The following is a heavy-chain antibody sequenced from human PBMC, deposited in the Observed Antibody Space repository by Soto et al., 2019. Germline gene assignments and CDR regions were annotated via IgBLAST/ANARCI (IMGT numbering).Heavy chain of an antibody. CDR1: GLTFSSYW. V-gene: IGHV3-74*01. CDR3: VRYPRSVGGSYRPDY. CDR2: INSDGSIT. Sequence: GGSLRLSCAASGLTFSSYWMHWVRQVPEKGLVWVSRINSDGSITNYADAVKGRFTISRDNVKNTLYLQMNSLRAEDTAVYYCVRYPRSVGGSYRPDYWGQGTLVTVSS. J-gene: IGHJ4*02. D-gene: IGHD3-16*02.